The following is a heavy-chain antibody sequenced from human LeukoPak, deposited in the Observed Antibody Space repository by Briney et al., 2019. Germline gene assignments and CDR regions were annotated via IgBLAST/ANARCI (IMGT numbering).Heavy chain of an antibody. CDR3: AKDLLSCSSTSCYVIYYYYGMDV. D-gene: IGHD2-2*01. CDR2: ISGSGGST. Sequence: GGSLRLSCAASGFTFSSYAMSWVRQAPGKGLEWVSAISGSGGSTYYADSVKGRFTISRDNSKNTLYLQMNSLRAEDTAVYYCAKDLLSCSSTSCYVIYYYYGMDVWGQGTTVTASS. J-gene: IGHJ6*02. V-gene: IGHV3-23*01. CDR1: GFTFSSYA.